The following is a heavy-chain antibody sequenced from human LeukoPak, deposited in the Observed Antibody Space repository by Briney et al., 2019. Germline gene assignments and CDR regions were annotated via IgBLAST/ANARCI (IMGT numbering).Heavy chain of an antibody. J-gene: IGHJ4*02. Sequence: GASVKVSCKASGYTFTSYYMHWVRQAPGQGLEWMGIINPSGGSTSYAQKFQGRVTITADKSTSTAYMELSSLRSEDTAVYYCARDTDTAIPTASDYWGQGTLVTVSS. CDR1: GYTFTSYY. D-gene: IGHD5-18*01. CDR3: ARDTDTAIPTASDY. V-gene: IGHV1-46*01. CDR2: INPSGGST.